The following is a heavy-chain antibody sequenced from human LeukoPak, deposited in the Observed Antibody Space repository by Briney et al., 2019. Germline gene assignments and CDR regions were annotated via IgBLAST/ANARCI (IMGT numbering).Heavy chain of an antibody. CDR3: AKAGTVPFFDC. J-gene: IGHJ4*02. D-gene: IGHD6-13*01. V-gene: IGHV3-74*01. CDR1: GFIFNNYW. Sequence: GGSLRLSCAASGFIFNNYWMPWVRQVPGKGLEWLSRVDGDGTGTSYADSVKGRFTISRDNAKNTLNLQMNSLRAEDTALYYCAKAGTVPFFDCWGQGTLVTVSS. CDR2: VDGDGTGT.